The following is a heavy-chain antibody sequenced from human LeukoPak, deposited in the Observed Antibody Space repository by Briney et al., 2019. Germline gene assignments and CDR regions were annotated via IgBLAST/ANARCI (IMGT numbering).Heavy chain of an antibody. D-gene: IGHD4-11*01. CDR1: GGSISSYY. CDR3: ARDGGTTVIVLDAFDI. Sequence: SETLSLTCTVSGGSISSYYWSWLRQPAGKGLEWIGRIYTSGSTNYNPSLKSRVTMSVYTSKNQFSPKLSSVTAADTAVYYCARDGGTTVIVLDAFDIWGQGTMVTVSS. V-gene: IGHV4-4*07. J-gene: IGHJ3*02. CDR2: IYTSGST.